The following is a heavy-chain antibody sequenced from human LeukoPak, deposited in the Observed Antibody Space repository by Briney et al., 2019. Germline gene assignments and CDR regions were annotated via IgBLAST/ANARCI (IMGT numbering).Heavy chain of an antibody. CDR2: IIPIFGTA. CDR1: GGTFSSYA. J-gene: IGHJ4*02. CDR3: ARGRWVYGDFWSGSYFDY. D-gene: IGHD3-3*01. Sequence: SVKVSCKASGGTFSSYAISWVRQAPAQGLEWVGRIIPIFGTANYAQKFQGRVTITTDESTSTAYMELSSLRSEDTAVYYCARGRWVYGDFWSGSYFDYWGQGTLVTVSS. V-gene: IGHV1-69*05.